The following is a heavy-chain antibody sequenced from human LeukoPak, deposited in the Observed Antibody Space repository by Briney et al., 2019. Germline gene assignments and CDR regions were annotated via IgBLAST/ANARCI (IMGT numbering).Heavy chain of an antibody. V-gene: IGHV3-13*01. CDR2: IGTAGEI. CDR3: ARDIVAVAVFYYYYYMDV. CDR1: GFTFRSYD. Sequence: PGGSLRLSCAASGFTFRSYDMHWVRQATGKGLEWVSGIGTAGEIYYPGSVKGRFTISRENAKNSLYLQMNSLRAGDTAVYYCARDIVAVAVFYYYYYMDVWGKGTTVTVSS. J-gene: IGHJ6*03. D-gene: IGHD6-19*01.